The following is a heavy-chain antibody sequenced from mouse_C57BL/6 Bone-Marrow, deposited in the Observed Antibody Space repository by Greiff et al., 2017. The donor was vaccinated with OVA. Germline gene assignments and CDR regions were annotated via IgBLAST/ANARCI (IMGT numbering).Heavy chain of an antibody. J-gene: IGHJ4*01. CDR2: IDPSDSYT. V-gene: IGHV1-69*01. CDR1: GYTFTSYW. Sequence: VQLQQSGAELVMPGASVKLSCKASGYTFTSYWMHWVKQRPGQGLEWIGEIDPSDSYTNYNQKFKGKSTLTVDKSSNTAYMQLGSLTSEDSAVYYCARREPFYAMDYWGQGTSVTVSS. CDR3: ARREPFYAMDY.